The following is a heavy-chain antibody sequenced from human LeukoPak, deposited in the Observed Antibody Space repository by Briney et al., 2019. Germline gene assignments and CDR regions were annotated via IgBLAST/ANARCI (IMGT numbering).Heavy chain of an antibody. V-gene: IGHV3-33*08. CDR3: ARDGTPMIVVVTEIDY. CDR2: IWYDGSNK. D-gene: IGHD3-22*01. CDR1: GFTFSSYA. Sequence: GASLRLSCAASGFTFSSYAMSWVRQAPGKGLEWVAVIWYDGSNKYYADSVKGRFTISRDNSKNTLYLQMNSLRAEDTAVYYCARDGTPMIVVVTEIDYWGQGTLVTVSS. J-gene: IGHJ4*02.